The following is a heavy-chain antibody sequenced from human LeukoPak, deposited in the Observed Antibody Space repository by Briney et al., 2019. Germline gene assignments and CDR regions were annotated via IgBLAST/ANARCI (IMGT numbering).Heavy chain of an antibody. Sequence: PGGSLRLSCTASGFRFSNYAMNWVRQAPGKGLEWVSVISGGGSSTNYADSVKGRFTISRENSKNTLYLQMNSLRAEDTAVYYCAKDPPGDYVWGSPAGWGQGTLVTVSS. D-gene: IGHD3-16*01. J-gene: IGHJ4*02. CDR3: AKDPPGDYVWGSPAG. V-gene: IGHV3-23*01. CDR2: ISGGGSST. CDR1: GFRFSNYA.